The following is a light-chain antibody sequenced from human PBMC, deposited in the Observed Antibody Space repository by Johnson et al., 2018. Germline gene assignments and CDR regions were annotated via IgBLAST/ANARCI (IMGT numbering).Light chain of an antibody. J-gene: IGLJ1*01. CDR1: SSNIGNNY. CDR3: GTWDSSLSAGNV. CDR2: ENN. Sequence: QSVLTQPPSVSAAPGQKVTISCSGSSSNIGNNYVSWYQQLPGTAPKLLIYENNKRPSGIPDRFSGSKYGTSATLGITGLQTGDEADYYCGTWDSSLSAGNVFGTETKVTVL. V-gene: IGLV1-51*02.